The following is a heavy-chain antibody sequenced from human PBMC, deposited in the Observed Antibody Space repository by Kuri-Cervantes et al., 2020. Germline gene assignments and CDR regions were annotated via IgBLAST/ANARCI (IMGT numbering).Heavy chain of an antibody. CDR2: ILNSGDNT. Sequence: GGSLRLSCAASGFSFSSYAMSWVRQAPGKGLEWVSGILNSGDNTYYADSVKGRFTISRDSSKNTLYLQMNSLRAEDTAVYYCARAQVDIVATMEYYFDYWGQGTLVTVSS. CDR3: ARAQVDIVATMEYYFDY. J-gene: IGHJ4*02. D-gene: IGHD5-12*01. CDR1: GFSFSSYA. V-gene: IGHV3-23*01.